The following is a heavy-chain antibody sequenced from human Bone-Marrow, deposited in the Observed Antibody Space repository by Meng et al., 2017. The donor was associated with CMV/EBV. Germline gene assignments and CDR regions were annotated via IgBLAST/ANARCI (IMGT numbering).Heavy chain of an antibody. Sequence: GESLKISCTVSGFTFSSHWMSWVRLAPGKGLEWVANIKQDGSEKYYVDSVKGRFTISRDNAKNSLYLQMDSLRGEDTAVYYCAREFEGCSGGSCYSLFDYWGQGTLVTVSS. CDR2: IKQDGSEK. CDR1: GFTFSSHW. V-gene: IGHV3-7*01. J-gene: IGHJ4*02. CDR3: AREFEGCSGGSCYSLFDY. D-gene: IGHD2-15*01.